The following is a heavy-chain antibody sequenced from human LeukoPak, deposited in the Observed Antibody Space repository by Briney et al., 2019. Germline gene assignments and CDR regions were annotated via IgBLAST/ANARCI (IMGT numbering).Heavy chain of an antibody. D-gene: IGHD6-13*01. Sequence: GGSLRLSCAASGFTFSSYGMHWVRQAPVKGLEWVAFIRYDGSNEYYADSVKGRFTISRDNYKNTLYLQMNSLRAEDTAVYYCARDGYRGAAAGSGYWGQGTLVTVSS. CDR2: IRYDGSNE. CDR1: GFTFSSYG. CDR3: ARDGYRGAAAGSGY. J-gene: IGHJ4*02. V-gene: IGHV3-30*02.